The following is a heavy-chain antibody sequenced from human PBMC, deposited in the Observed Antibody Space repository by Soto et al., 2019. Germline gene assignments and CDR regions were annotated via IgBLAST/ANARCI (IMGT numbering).Heavy chain of an antibody. V-gene: IGHV3-30-3*01. CDR3: ARDHTVTPPGFDYYYYGMDV. J-gene: IGHJ6*02. CDR2: ISYDGSNK. Sequence: PGGSLRLSCAASGFTFSSYAMHWVRQAPGKGLEWVAVISYDGSNKYYADSVKGRFTISRDNSKNTLYLQMNSLRAEDTAVYYCARDHTVTPPGFDYYYYGMDVWDQGTTVTVSS. D-gene: IGHD4-17*01. CDR1: GFTFSSYA.